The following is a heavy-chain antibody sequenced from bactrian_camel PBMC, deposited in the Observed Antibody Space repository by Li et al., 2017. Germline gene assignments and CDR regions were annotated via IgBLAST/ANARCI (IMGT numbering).Heavy chain of an antibody. CDR2: IATGSGNT. CDR1: GYTYNRNC. D-gene: IGHD1*01. CDR3: AANRILRLGSWQDWRLYTY. V-gene: IGHV3S1*01. J-gene: IGHJ4*01. Sequence: HVQLVESGGGSVQAGGSLRLSCAASGYTYNRNCMAWFRQAPGKEREGVARIATGSGNTYYADSVKGRFTISQDNAKNTVYLQMNSLKPEDTAMYYCAANRILRLGSWQDWRLYTYWGQGTQVTVS.